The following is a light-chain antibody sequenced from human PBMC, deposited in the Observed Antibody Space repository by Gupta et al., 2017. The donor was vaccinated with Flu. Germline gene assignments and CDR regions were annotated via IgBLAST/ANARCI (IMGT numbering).Light chain of an antibody. CDR3: SSNTSSSTPV. V-gene: IGLV2-14*01. CDR2: EVS. Sequence: QSALTQPASVSGSPGQSHSISRTGTSSDVGGYDYVYWYQQHPGKAPKRKVYEVSNRPSGVSNRCSGSKTGNSASLTISGLQAEDEADYYCSSNTSSSTPVFGGGTKLTVL. J-gene: IGLJ3*02. CDR1: SSDVGGYDY.